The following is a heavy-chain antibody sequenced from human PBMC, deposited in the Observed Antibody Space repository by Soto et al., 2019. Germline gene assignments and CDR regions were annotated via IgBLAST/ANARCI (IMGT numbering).Heavy chain of an antibody. CDR1: GYTFTSYA. J-gene: IGHJ4*02. Sequence: QVQLVQSGAEVKKPGASMKVSCKASGYTFTSYAISWVRQAPGQGLEGMGGISAYNGNTNYAQKLQGRVTMTTDTATSTAYMELRSLGADDTAVYYCARARGDWNCDFDYWGQGTLVTVSS. D-gene: IGHD1-1*01. V-gene: IGHV1-18*01. CDR2: ISAYNGNT. CDR3: ARARGDWNCDFDY.